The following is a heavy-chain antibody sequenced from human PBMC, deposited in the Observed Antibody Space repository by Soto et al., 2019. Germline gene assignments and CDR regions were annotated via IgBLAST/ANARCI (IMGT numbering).Heavy chain of an antibody. Sequence: PSETLSLTCAVSCGSISSVGYSWSWIRQPPGKCLEWIGYIYHSGIXXYNPSLKXXVTISVDRSNXQFSLXLISVTSADTAVYYCARGPPLGYWAQGTLVTVSS. V-gene: IGHV4-30-2*01. CDR3: ARGPPLGY. J-gene: IGHJ4*02. CDR2: IYHSGIX. CDR1: CGSISSVGYS.